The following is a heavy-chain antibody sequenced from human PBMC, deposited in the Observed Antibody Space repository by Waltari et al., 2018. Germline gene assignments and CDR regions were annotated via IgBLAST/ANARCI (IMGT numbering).Heavy chain of an antibody. CDR2: IDHSGGT. Sequence: QVQLQQWGAGLLKPSETLSLTCAVYAGSFSGYYWSWIRQPPGKGLEWIGEIDHSGGTNYNPSLQSRVTISADTSKRRFSLILRSMTAADTAVYYCTRGRRHRAASRNYYYMDVWGKGTTVTVSS. J-gene: IGHJ6*03. D-gene: IGHD6-13*01. V-gene: IGHV4-34*01. CDR1: AGSFSGYY. CDR3: TRGRRHRAASRNYYYMDV.